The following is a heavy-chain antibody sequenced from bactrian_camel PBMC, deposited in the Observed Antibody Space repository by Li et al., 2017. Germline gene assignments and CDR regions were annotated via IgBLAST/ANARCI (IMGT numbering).Heavy chain of an antibody. CDR2: VGPSNA. CDR3: VARRHGECYFWANNWSRATWYDY. Sequence: QLVESGGGSVQAGGSLRLSCVASGYTFGRHCIGWFRQAPGKEREVVAAVGPSNAWYTDSVTGRFTLSKDNDKNIQYLQMNSLKPEDTGIYYCVARRHGECYFWANNWSRATWYDYWGRGTQVTVS. CDR1: GYTFGRHC. J-gene: IGHJ4*01. D-gene: IGHD8*01. V-gene: IGHV3S55*01.